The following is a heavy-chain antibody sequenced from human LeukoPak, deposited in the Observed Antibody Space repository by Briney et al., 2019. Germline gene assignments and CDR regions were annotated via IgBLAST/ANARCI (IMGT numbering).Heavy chain of an antibody. J-gene: IGHJ4*02. CDR2: INPNSGGT. V-gene: IGHV1-2*02. CDR1: GYTFSGYY. Sequence: ASVKLSCKASGYTFSGYYMHWVRQAPGQGLEWMGGINPNSGGTNYAETFQGRVTITRDTSSSTAYKELSRLRSDDTAVYYCARGGEYWGQGTLVTVSS. CDR3: ARGGEY.